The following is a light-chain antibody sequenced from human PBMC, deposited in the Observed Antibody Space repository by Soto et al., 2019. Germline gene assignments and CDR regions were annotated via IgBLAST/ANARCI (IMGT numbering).Light chain of an antibody. Sequence: EVVLTQSPGTLSLSPGERATLSCRASQSFSSTYLVWYQQKPGQAPRLLIYGASTRATGIPSRFSGSGSGTNFTLPISSLQSEDFASYFCQHTFNSPPWTFGQGTKVDIK. J-gene: IGKJ1*01. CDR2: GAS. V-gene: IGKV3-20*02. CDR3: QHTFNSPPWT. CDR1: QSFSSTY.